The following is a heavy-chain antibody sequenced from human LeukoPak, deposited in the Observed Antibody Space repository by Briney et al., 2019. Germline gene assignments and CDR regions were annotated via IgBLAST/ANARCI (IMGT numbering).Heavy chain of an antibody. D-gene: IGHD3-22*01. CDR2: VHYSGST. CDR1: GGSISSYY. CDR3: ARDRDYYDSTGYREGDAFDI. V-gene: IGHV4-59*01. Sequence: PSETLSLTCTVSGGSISSYYWSWIRQPPGKGLEWIGFVHYSGSTNYNPSLKSRVIMSVDTSKNQFSLKLSSVTAADTAAYYCARDRDYYDSTGYREGDAFDIWGHGTMVTVSS. J-gene: IGHJ3*02.